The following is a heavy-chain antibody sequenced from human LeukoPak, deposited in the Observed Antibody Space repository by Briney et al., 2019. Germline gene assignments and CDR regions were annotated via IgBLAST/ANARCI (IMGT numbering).Heavy chain of an antibody. CDR1: GGSISSYS. V-gene: IGHV4-4*07. J-gene: IGHJ4*02. Sequence: SETLSLTCTVSGGSISSYSWSWIRQPAGKGLEWIGRIYTSGSTNYNPSLKSRVTISVDTSKNQFSLKLSSVTAADTAVYYCARGTPILTGYSSYFDYWGQGTLVTVSS. D-gene: IGHD3-9*01. CDR3: ARGTPILTGYSSYFDY. CDR2: IYTSGST.